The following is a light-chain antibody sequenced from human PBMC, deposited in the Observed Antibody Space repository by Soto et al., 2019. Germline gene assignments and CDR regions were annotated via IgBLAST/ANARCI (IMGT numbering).Light chain of an antibody. V-gene: IGKV3-20*01. J-gene: IGKJ1*01. Sequence: ENVLTQSPGTLSLSPGERATLSCRASQSVFNNYLAWYQQKPGQAPRLLIQVASTRAPGIPDRFSGSGSGTDSTLTITRLEHYDSAIFYCKQYALSPWTFGQGTKVEI. CDR3: KQYALSPWT. CDR1: QSVFNNY. CDR2: VAS.